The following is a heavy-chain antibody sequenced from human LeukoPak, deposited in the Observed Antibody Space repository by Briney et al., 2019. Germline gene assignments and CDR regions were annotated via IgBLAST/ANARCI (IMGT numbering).Heavy chain of an antibody. Sequence: GGSLRLSCAASGFTFSIYWMGWVRQAPGKGLEWVANIKQDEREKYYVDSVKGRFTISRDNAKNSLYLQMNSLRDEDTAVYYCARDVTGALDYWGQGTLVTVSS. D-gene: IGHD2-21*02. V-gene: IGHV3-7*05. J-gene: IGHJ4*02. CDR1: GFTFSIYW. CDR2: IKQDEREK. CDR3: ARDVTGALDY.